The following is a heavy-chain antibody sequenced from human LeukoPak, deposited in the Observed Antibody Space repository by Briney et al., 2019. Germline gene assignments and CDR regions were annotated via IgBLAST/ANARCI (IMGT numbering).Heavy chain of an antibody. CDR3: AREDSSGYSNWFDP. V-gene: IGHV3-11*04. J-gene: IGHJ5*02. CDR2: ISSSGSTI. D-gene: IGHD3-22*01. Sequence: GGSLRLSCAASGFTFSDYYMSWIRQAPGKGLEWVSYISSSGSTIYYADSVKGRFTISRDNSKNTLYLQMNSLRAEDTAVYYCAREDSSGYSNWFDPWGQGTLVTVSS. CDR1: GFTFSDYY.